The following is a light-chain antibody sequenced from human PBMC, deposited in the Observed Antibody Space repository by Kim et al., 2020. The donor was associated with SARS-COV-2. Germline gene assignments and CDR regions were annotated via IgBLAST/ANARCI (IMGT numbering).Light chain of an antibody. CDR2: KAS. CDR1: QSIGIW. V-gene: IGKV1-5*03. Sequence: SGGDRVTITCRASQSIGIWLARYQHKPVTAPKLLIYKASNLESGVPSRFSGSGSGTEFTLTISSLQPDDFATNYCQHYETYSWLSFGGGTKVDIK. CDR3: QHYETYSWLS. J-gene: IGKJ4*01.